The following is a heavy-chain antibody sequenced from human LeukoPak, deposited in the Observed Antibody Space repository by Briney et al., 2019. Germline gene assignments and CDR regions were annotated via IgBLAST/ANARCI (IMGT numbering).Heavy chain of an antibody. CDR2: MNPNSGNT. CDR3: ARGQWLVRGKNWFEP. V-gene: IGHV1-2*02. CDR1: GYTFTGYY. D-gene: IGHD6-19*01. J-gene: IGHJ5*02. Sequence: GASVKVSCKASGYTFTGYYMHWVRQAAGQGLEWMGWMNPNSGNTNYAQKFQGRVTMTRDTSISTAYMELSRLRSDDTAVYYCARGQWLVRGKNWFEPWGQGTLVTVSS.